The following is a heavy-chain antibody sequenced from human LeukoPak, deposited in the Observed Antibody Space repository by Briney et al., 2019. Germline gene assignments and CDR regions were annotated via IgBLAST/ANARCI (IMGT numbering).Heavy chain of an antibody. CDR3: ARDTLPYYDILTGYPLGGLFDY. Sequence: PGRSLRLSCAASGFTFSSYEMNWVRQAPGKGLEWVSYISSSGSTIYYADSVKGRFTISRDNAKNSLYLQMNSLRAEDTAVYYCARDTLPYYDILTGYPLGGLFDYWGQGTLVTVSS. CDR1: GFTFSSYE. J-gene: IGHJ4*02. V-gene: IGHV3-48*03. D-gene: IGHD3-9*01. CDR2: ISSSGSTI.